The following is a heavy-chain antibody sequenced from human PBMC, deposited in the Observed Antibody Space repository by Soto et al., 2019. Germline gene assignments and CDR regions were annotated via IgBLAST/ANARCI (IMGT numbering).Heavy chain of an antibody. CDR2: IKHNGSEK. CDR3: ARVNGIFGGDY. J-gene: IGHJ4*02. CDR1: GFTFRNYW. D-gene: IGHD3-3*01. V-gene: IGHV3-7*03. Sequence: EVQLVESGGGLVQPGGTLRLSCAASGFTFRNYWMNWVRQAPGKGLEWVANIKHNGSEKNYVDSLKGRFIISRDNAKNSLYLQMNSLRVQDTAVYYCARVNGIFGGDYWGQGTLVTVSS.